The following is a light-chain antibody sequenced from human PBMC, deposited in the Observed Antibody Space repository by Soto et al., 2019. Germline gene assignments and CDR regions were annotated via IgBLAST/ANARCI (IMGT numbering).Light chain of an antibody. V-gene: IGLV2-23*02. CDR2: EVS. CDR1: SSDVGSYNL. Sequence: QSALTQPASVSGSPGQSITISCTGTSSDVGSYNLVSWYQQHPGKAPKLMIYEVSKRPSGVSNHFPGSKSGNTASLTISGLQAEDEADYYCCSYAGSSTYVFGTGTKLTVL. CDR3: CSYAGSSTYV. J-gene: IGLJ1*01.